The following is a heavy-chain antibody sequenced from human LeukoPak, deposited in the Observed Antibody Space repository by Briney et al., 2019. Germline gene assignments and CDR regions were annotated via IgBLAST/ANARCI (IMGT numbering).Heavy chain of an antibody. CDR1: AYIFTGYY. Sequence: VASVKVSCEASAYIFTGYYIHWVRQAPGQGLEWMGWINPNSAGTNYAQKFQGRVTMTRDTSISTAYMELSRLRSDDTAVYYCAIIAAAGYFDYWGQGTLVTVSS. CDR3: AIIAAAGYFDY. CDR2: INPNSAGT. J-gene: IGHJ4*02. D-gene: IGHD6-13*01. V-gene: IGHV1-2*02.